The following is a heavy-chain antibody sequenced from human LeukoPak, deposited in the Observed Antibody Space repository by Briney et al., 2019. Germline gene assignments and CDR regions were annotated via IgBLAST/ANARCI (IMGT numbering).Heavy chain of an antibody. V-gene: IGHV4-59*12. CDR2: IYYSGST. D-gene: IGHD3-10*01. Sequence: SETLSLTCTVSGGSIRSYYWSWIRQPPGKGLEWIGYIYYSGSTNYNPSLKSRVTISVDTSKNQFSLKLSSVTAADTAVYYCARELWFVNAPGSWLDPWGQGILVTVSS. CDR3: ARELWFVNAPGSWLDP. J-gene: IGHJ5*02. CDR1: GGSIRSYY.